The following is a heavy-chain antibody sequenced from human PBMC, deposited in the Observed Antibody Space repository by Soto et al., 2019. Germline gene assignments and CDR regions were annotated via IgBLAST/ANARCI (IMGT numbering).Heavy chain of an antibody. J-gene: IGHJ4*02. Sequence: SETLSLTCTVSGGSISSGGYYWSWIRQHPGKGLEWIGYIYYSGSTYYNPSLKSRVTISVDTSKNQFSLKLSSVTAADTAVYYCAREDTAMVRFDYWGQGTLVTVSS. CDR1: GGSISSGGYY. D-gene: IGHD5-18*01. V-gene: IGHV4-31*03. CDR3: AREDTAMVRFDY. CDR2: IYYSGST.